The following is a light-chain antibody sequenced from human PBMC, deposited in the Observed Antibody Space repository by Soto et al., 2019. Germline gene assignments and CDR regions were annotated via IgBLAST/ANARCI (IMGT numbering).Light chain of an antibody. V-gene: IGLV1-51*01. CDR2: EVT. CDR3: SSYTTAYTQV. Sequence: QSVLTQPPSVSAAPGQKVTISCSGSSSNIGTNYVSWYQQLPGRAPKLIISEVTTRPSGVSDRFSGSKSGNTASLTISRLQAEDEAHYYCSSYTTAYTQVFGGGTKLTVL. CDR1: SSNIGTNY. J-gene: IGLJ3*02.